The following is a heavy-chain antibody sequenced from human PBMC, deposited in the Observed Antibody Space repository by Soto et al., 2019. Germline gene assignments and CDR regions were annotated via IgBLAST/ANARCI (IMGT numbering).Heavy chain of an antibody. Sequence: GGSLRLSCAGSGFFFQNYAMHWVRLAPGKGLEWVAYIFYDGSNDNYAESVKGRFTVSRDNSEGMLYLQMNNLRVEDTGVYFCARAMTMTLARIFGMDVWGPGTTVTVSS. CDR1: GFFFQNYA. CDR2: IFYDGSND. D-gene: IGHD3-3*01. CDR3: ARAMTMTLARIFGMDV. V-gene: IGHV3-33*01. J-gene: IGHJ6*02.